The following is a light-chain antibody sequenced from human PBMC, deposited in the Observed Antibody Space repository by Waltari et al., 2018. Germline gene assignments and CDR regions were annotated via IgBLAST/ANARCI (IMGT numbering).Light chain of an antibody. CDR3: QQSFNAPWT. V-gene: IGKV1-39*01. CDR1: QRISES. J-gene: IGKJ1*01. Sequence: DIQLTQSPSPLSASVGDIVTISCRAGQRISESLNWYQQKPGKAPSLLIYRASNLNTGVPSRFSGRGSGTDFTLTISSLQPEDFAIYFCQQSFNAPWTFGQGTKVEVK. CDR2: RAS.